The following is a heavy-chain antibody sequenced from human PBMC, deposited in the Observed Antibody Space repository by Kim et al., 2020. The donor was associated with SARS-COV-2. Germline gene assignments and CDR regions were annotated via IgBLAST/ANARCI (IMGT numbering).Heavy chain of an antibody. CDR1: GFTFSSYS. J-gene: IGHJ4*02. D-gene: IGHD4-17*01. V-gene: IGHV3-21*01. Sequence: GGSLRLSCAASGFTFSSYSMNWVRQAPGKGLEWVSSISSSSSFIYYADSVKGRFSISRDNAKNSLYLQMNSLRDEDTAVYFCARDSKDGDYRSDYWGQGTLVTVSS. CDR3: ARDSKDGDYRSDY. CDR2: ISSSSSFI.